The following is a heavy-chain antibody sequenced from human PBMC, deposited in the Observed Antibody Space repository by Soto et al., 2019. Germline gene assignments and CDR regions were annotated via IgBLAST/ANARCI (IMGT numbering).Heavy chain of an antibody. CDR2: ISGSSGGST. D-gene: IGHD3-10*01. CDR3: AKVSRFPGGLRSLF. CDR1: GFTFSTYA. V-gene: IGHV3-23*01. J-gene: IGHJ4*02. Sequence: EVQLLESGGTLVQPGGSLSLSCAASGFTFSTYAMNWVRQAPGKGLEWVSYISGSSGGSTYYADSVKGRFTISRDNSKNTLFLQMNSLRVEDTAVYFCAKVSRFPGGLRSLFWGQGSLVTVSS.